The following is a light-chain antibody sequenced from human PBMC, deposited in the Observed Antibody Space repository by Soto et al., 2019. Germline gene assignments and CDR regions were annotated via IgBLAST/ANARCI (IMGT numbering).Light chain of an antibody. V-gene: IGLV2-11*01. Sequence: QSALTRPRSVSGSPGQSVTISCTGTSSDVGGYNYVSWYQQHPGTAPKLMIYDVSMRPSGVPDRFSGSKSGNTASLTISGLQAEDEADYYCCSYAGSYTLYVFGTGTKLTVL. CDR3: CSYAGSYTLYV. CDR2: DVS. J-gene: IGLJ1*01. CDR1: SSDVGGYNY.